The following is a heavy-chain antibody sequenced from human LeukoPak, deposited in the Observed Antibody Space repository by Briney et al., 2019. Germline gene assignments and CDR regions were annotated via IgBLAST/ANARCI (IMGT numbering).Heavy chain of an antibody. Sequence: GASVKVSCKASGFTFTSSAMQWVRQARGQRLEWIGWIVVGSGNTNYAQKFQERVTITRDMSTSTAYMELSSLRSEDTAVYYCAAGSRSSDSSGYYNYWGQGTLVTVSS. CDR3: AAGSRSSDSSGYYNY. CDR1: GFTFTSSA. D-gene: IGHD3-22*01. CDR2: IVVGSGNT. V-gene: IGHV1-58*02. J-gene: IGHJ4*02.